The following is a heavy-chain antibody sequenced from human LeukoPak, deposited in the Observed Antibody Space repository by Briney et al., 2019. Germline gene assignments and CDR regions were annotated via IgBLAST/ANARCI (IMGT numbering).Heavy chain of an antibody. CDR1: GFTFSSYG. Sequence: GGSLRLSCAASGFTFSSYGMHWVRQAPGKGLEWVAFIRYDGSNKYYADSVKGRFTISRDNSKNTLYLQMNSLRAEDAAVYCCAKNVRFGSRHYFDYWGQGTLVTVSS. V-gene: IGHV3-30*02. CDR2: IRYDGSNK. CDR3: AKNVRFGSRHYFDY. D-gene: IGHD3-10*01. J-gene: IGHJ4*02.